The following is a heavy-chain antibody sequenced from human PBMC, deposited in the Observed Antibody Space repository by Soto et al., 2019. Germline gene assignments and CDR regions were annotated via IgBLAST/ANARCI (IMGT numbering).Heavy chain of an antibody. CDR1: GFTFSRYG. D-gene: IGHD2-15*01. CDR3: AKDLGEYCSGGSCYVAGYYHYYGMDV. J-gene: IGHJ6*02. V-gene: IGHV3-30*18. Sequence: PAGSMRLSCKASGFTFSRYGRHRVRQEPGMGLESVAVILYDGSNKYYADSVKGRFTISRDNSKNTLYLQMNSLRAEDTAVYYCAKDLGEYCSGGSCYVAGYYHYYGMDVWGQGT. CDR2: ILYDGSNK.